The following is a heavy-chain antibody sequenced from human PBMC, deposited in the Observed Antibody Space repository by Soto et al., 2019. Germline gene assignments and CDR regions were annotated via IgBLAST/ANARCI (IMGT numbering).Heavy chain of an antibody. Sequence: ASVKVSCRASGGTFSSYASSWVRQAPGQGLEWMGGIIPIFGTANYAQKFQGRVTITADESTSTAYMELSSLRSEDTAVYYCASAHVDIVDTGRHRTMDVWGQGTTVTVCS. V-gene: IGHV1-69*13. J-gene: IGHJ6*02. D-gene: IGHD5-12*01. CDR3: ASAHVDIVDTGRHRTMDV. CDR2: IIPIFGTA. CDR1: GGTFSSYA.